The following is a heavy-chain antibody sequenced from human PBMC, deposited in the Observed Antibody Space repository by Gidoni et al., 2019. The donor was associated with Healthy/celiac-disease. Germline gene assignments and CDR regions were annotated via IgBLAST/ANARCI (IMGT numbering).Heavy chain of an antibody. D-gene: IGHD1-26*01. V-gene: IGHV3-23*01. CDR1: RFTVGSYA. Sequence: EVQLLEYGGGLVQPRGSLRLSCAASRFTVGSYAMSWVRQAPGKGLEWVSAISGSGGSTYYADSVKVRFTISRDNSKNTLYLQMNSLRAEDTAVYYCATWGFYSGSSKLGRWGQGTLVTVSS. CDR3: ATWGFYSGSSKLGR. J-gene: IGHJ4*02. CDR2: ISGSGGST.